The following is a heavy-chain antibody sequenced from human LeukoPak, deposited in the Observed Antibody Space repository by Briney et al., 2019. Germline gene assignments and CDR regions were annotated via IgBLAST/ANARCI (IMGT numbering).Heavy chain of an antibody. CDR2: INHSGST. J-gene: IGHJ6*03. Sequence: SETLSLTCAVYGGSFSGYYWSWIRQPPGKGLEWIGEINHSGSTNYNPSLKSRVTISVDTSKNQFSLKLSSVTAADTAVYYCARGVYGGNFYYYYMDVWGKGTTVTISS. D-gene: IGHD4-23*01. CDR3: ARGVYGGNFYYYYMDV. CDR1: GGSFSGYY. V-gene: IGHV4-34*01.